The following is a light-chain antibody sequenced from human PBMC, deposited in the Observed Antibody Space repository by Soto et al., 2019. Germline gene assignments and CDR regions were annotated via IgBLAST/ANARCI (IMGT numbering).Light chain of an antibody. CDR2: DAS. V-gene: IGKV3-11*01. Sequence: EIVLTQSPATLSLSPGERAALSCRASQSVSSHLAWYQQKPGQAPRLLIYDASNRATGIPARFSGSGSGTHFTLIISSLDPEDLAVYYCQQRSNLPLTFGGGTKVEIK. CDR1: QSVSSH. J-gene: IGKJ4*01. CDR3: QQRSNLPLT.